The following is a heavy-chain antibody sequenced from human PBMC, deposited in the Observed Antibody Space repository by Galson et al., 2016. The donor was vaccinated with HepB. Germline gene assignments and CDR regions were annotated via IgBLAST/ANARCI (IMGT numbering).Heavy chain of an antibody. CDR3: SKALDGTFYFDN. Sequence: QSGAEVKKPGESLKISCKASGYRFTSYWIGWVRQMPGKGLEWMGIMYVGPSITRYSPSFQGQVTMSADKTINTAYLRWGSLKASDTAMYYCSKALDGTFYFDNWGQGTLVTVSS. J-gene: IGHJ4*02. D-gene: IGHD2/OR15-2a*01. V-gene: IGHV5-51*01. CDR2: MYVGPSIT. CDR1: GYRFTSYW.